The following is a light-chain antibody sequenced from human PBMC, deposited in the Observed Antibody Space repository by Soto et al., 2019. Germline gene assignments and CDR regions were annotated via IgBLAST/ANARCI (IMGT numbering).Light chain of an antibody. Sequence: QSALTQPASVSXXPGQSITISCTGTSSDVGGYNYVSWYQQHPGKVPKLMIYEVSNRPSGVVNRFSGSKSGNTASLTISGLQAEDEADYYCSSFTSSSTQVFGTGTKVTVL. J-gene: IGLJ1*01. CDR1: SSDVGGYNY. CDR2: EVS. CDR3: SSFTSSSTQV. V-gene: IGLV2-14*01.